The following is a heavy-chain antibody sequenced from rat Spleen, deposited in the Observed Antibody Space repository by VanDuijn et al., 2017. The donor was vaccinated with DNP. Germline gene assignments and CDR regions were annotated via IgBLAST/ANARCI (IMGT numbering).Heavy chain of an antibody. Sequence: EVQLVESGGGLVQPGRSLKLSCAASGFTFSYYGMAWVRQAPKKGLEWVASISASGGSTSYRDSVKGRFTISRDNAKSILYLQMDSLRSEDTATFYCTRATGFDYWGQGVMVTVSS. CDR2: ISASGGST. CDR1: GFTFSYYG. V-gene: IGHV5S13*01. CDR3: TRATGFDY. J-gene: IGHJ2*01. D-gene: IGHD4-2*01.